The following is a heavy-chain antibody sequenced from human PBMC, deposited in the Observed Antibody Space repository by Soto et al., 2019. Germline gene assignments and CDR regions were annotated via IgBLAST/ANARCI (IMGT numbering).Heavy chain of an antibody. CDR3: ARLDWLLFEVYFDY. Sequence: SVKVSCTAAGCTFSGCYMHWVRQAAGQGLEWMGRINPNSGGTNYAQKFQGRVTMTRDTSISTAYMELSRLRSDDTAVYYCARLDWLLFEVYFDYWGQGTLVTVFS. V-gene: IGHV1-2*06. J-gene: IGHJ4*02. D-gene: IGHD3-9*01. CDR2: INPNSGGT. CDR1: GCTFSGCY.